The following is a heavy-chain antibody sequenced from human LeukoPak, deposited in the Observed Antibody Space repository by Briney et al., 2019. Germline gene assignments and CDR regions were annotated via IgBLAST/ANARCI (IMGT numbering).Heavy chain of an antibody. J-gene: IGHJ6*02. D-gene: IGHD3-3*01. CDR1: GCTFTSYY. CDR2: INPSGGST. V-gene: IGHV1-46*01. Sequence: GASVKVSCKASGCTFTSYYMHWVRQAPGQGLEWMGIINPSGGSTSYAQKFQGRVTMTRDTSTSTVYMELSSLRSEDTAVYYCARDKGITIFGVVPEKYYYYYYGMDVWGQGTTVTVSS. CDR3: ARDKGITIFGVVPEKYYYYYYGMDV.